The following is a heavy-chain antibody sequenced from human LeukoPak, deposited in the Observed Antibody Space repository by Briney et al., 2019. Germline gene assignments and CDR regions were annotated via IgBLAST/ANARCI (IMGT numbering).Heavy chain of an antibody. CDR2: IYSGGST. CDR3: ARDVRYCSGGSCYTYSGY. J-gene: IGHJ4*02. Sequence: PGGSLRLSCAASGFTVSSNYMSWVRQAPGKGLEWVSVIYSGGSTYYADSVKGRFTISRDNSKNTLYLQMNSLRAEDTAVYYCARDVRYCSGGSCYTYSGYWGQGTLVTVSS. V-gene: IGHV3-66*01. D-gene: IGHD2-15*01. CDR1: GFTVSSNY.